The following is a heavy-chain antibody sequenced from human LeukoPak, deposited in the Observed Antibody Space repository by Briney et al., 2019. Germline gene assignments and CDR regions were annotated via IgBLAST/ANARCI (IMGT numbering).Heavy chain of an antibody. CDR2: IKEDGSDK. CDR1: GFTLGYYG. J-gene: IGHJ4*02. D-gene: IGHD6-19*01. Sequence: GGSLRLSCEASGFTLGYYGMTWVRQAPGKGLEWVANIKEDGSDKYYVDSVKGRFTISRDNAKNSVYLQMNSLRAEDTAVYYCARGSGWTDYWGQGTLVTVSS. CDR3: ARGSGWTDY. V-gene: IGHV3-7*01.